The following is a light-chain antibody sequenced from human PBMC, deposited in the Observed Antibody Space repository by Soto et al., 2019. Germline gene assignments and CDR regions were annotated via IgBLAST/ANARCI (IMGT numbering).Light chain of an antibody. V-gene: IGKV1-6*01. J-gene: IGKJ2*01. CDR2: AAS. CDR1: QGIRND. CDR3: LQDYNYPRT. Sequence: AIQMTQSPSSLSASVGDRVTITCRASQGIRNDLGWYHQKPGKAPKLLIYAASSLQSGVPSRFSGSGSGTDFTLTITSLQPEDFATYYCLQDYNYPRTFGQGTKLEIK.